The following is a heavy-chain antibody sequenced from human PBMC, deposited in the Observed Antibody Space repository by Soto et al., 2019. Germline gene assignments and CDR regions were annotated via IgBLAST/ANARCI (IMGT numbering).Heavy chain of an antibody. CDR3: AKEETVISHYYHYYGMDV. J-gene: IGHJ6*02. CDR2: ISGTGGIT. V-gene: IGHV3-23*01. Sequence: EVQLLESGGGLVQPGGSLRLSCAASGFTFSSYAMNWVRQAPGRGLEWVSVISGTGGITYHADSVKGRFTISRDNSKNTLYLQMDSLRAEDTAVYFCAKEETVISHYYHYYGMDVWGQGTTVTVSS. CDR1: GFTFSSYA. D-gene: IGHD4-4*01.